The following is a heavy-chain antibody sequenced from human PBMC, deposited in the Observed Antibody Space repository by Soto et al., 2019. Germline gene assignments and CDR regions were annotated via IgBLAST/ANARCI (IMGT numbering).Heavy chain of an antibody. D-gene: IGHD3-3*01. CDR2: TYYRSKWYN. V-gene: IGHV6-1*01. J-gene: IGHJ6*02. CDR1: GDSVSSNSAA. Sequence: SQTLSLTCAISGDSVSSNSAAWNWIRQSPSRGLEWLGRTYYRSKWYNDYAVSVKSRITINPDTSKNQFSLQLNSVTPEDTAVYYCARRKYYDFWSGYSYYYGMDVWGQGTTVTV. CDR3: ARRKYYDFWSGYSYYYGMDV.